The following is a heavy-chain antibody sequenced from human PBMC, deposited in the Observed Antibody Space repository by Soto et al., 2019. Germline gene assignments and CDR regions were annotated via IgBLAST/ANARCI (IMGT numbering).Heavy chain of an antibody. Sequence: GGSLRLSCAASGFTFSSYAMHWVRQAPGKGLEWVAVISYDGSNKYYADSVKGRFTISRDNSKNTLYLQMNSLRAEDTAVYYCARGAYYDILTGYYKTGTTTGGNAFDIWGQGTMVTVSS. CDR2: ISYDGSNK. CDR1: GFTFSSYA. CDR3: ARGAYYDILTGYYKTGTTTGGNAFDI. D-gene: IGHD3-9*01. J-gene: IGHJ3*02. V-gene: IGHV3-30-3*01.